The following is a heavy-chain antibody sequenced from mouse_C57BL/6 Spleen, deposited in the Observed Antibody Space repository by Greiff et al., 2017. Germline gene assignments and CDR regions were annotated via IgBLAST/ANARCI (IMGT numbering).Heavy chain of an antibody. CDR2: FHPYNDDT. CDR1: GYTFTNYP. J-gene: IGHJ3*01. V-gene: IGHV1-47*01. Sequence: VQLVESGAELVKPGASVKMSCKASGYTFTNYPIEWMKQNHGKSLEWIGNFHPYNDDTKYNEKFKGKATLTVEKSSSTVYLELSRITSDDSAVDYCARKDCGSSSFAYWGKGTLVTVSA. CDR3: ARKDCGSSSFAY. D-gene: IGHD1-1*01.